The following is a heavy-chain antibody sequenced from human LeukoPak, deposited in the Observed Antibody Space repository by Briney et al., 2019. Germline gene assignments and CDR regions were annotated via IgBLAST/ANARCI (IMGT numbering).Heavy chain of an antibody. CDR2: ISSSSSTI. CDR3: ARDRNAYYYYGMDV. Sequence: GGSLRLSCAASGFTFSSYSMNWVRQAPGKRLEWVSYISSSSSTIYYADSVKGRFTISRDNAKNSLYLQMNSLRAEDTAVYYCARDRNAYYYYGMDVWGQGTTVTVSS. CDR1: GFTFSSYS. J-gene: IGHJ6*02. D-gene: IGHD1-1*01. V-gene: IGHV3-48*01.